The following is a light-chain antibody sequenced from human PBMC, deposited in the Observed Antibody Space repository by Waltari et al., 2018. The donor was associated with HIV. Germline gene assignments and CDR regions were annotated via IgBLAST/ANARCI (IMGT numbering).Light chain of an antibody. CDR1: SLQKQY. Sequence: SYKLTQTPSVSVSPAQTARITRSRGSLQKQYTSCYRQTPGQATPLLTYKDIERPSRIPERISGSRSGTGVTLTISGVQAEDEGDYYCQSTDHDGTWVFGGGTKLTVL. J-gene: IGLJ3*02. CDR2: KDI. V-gene: IGLV3-25*03. CDR3: QSTDHDGTWV.